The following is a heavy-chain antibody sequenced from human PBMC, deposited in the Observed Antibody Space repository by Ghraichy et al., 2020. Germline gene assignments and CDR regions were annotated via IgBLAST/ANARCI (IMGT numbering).Heavy chain of an antibody. J-gene: IGHJ4*02. CDR2: LSATGGAT. V-gene: IGHV3-23*01. CDR1: GFTFKNYA. CDR3: AKWLNGGYYVVDY. D-gene: IGHD3-3*01. Sequence: GGSLRLSCAASGFTFKNYAMTWVRQAPGEGLEWVSALSATGGATYYADSVKGRFTISRDNSKNTLYLQMNSLRAEDTAVYFCAKWLNGGYYVVDYWGLGTLVTVSP.